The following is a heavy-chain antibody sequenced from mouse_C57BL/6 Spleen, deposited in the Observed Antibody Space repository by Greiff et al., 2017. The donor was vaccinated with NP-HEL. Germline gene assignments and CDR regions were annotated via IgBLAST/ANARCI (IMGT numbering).Heavy chain of an antibody. CDR2: IDPETGGT. CDR1: GYTFTDYE. D-gene: IGHD2-14*01. Sequence: QVQLKQSGAELVRPGASVTLSCKASGYTFTDYEMHWVKQTPVHGLEWIGAIDPETGGTAYNQKFKGKAILTADKSSSTAYMELRSLTSEDSAVYYCTRYYRYAMDYWGQGTSVTVSS. V-gene: IGHV1-15*01. J-gene: IGHJ4*01. CDR3: TRYYRYAMDY.